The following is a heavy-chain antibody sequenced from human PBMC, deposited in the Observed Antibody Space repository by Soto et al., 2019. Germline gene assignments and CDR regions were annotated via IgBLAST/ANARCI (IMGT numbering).Heavy chain of an antibody. V-gene: IGHV1-69*13. CDR3: ASRGVVGATTSLPYYYYGMDV. D-gene: IGHD1-26*01. CDR2: IIPIFGTA. J-gene: IGHJ6*02. Sequence: GASVKVSCKASGGTFSSYAISWVRQAPGQGLEWMGGIIPIFGTANYAQKFQGRVTITADESTSTAYMELSSLRSEDTAVYYCASRGVVGATTSLPYYYYGMDVWGQGTTVTVSS. CDR1: GGTFSSYA.